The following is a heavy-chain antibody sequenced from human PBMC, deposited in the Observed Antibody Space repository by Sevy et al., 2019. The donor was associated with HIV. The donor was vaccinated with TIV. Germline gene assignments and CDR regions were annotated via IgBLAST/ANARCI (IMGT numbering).Heavy chain of an antibody. D-gene: IGHD3-9*01. V-gene: IGHV3-48*02. J-gene: IGHJ4*02. CDR2: ISSSSSTI. CDR3: ARGHYDILTGYYP. Sequence: GGSLRLSCAASGFTFSSYSMNWVRQAPGKGLEWVSYISSSSSTIYYADSVKGRFPISRDNAKNSLYLQMNSLRDEDTAVYYCARGHYDILTGYYPWGQGTLVTVSS. CDR1: GFTFSSYS.